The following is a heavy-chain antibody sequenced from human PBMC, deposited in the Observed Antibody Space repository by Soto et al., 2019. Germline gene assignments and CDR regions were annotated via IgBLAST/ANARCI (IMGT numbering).Heavy chain of an antibody. Sequence: SGESLKISCNGSGYSFTSYWIGWVRQMPGKGLEWMGIIYPGDSDTRYSPSFQGQVTISADKSISTAYLQWSSLKASGTAMYYCVVVVISDYYYCMDVWGQGTTVTVSS. V-gene: IGHV5-51*01. CDR3: VVVVISDYYYCMDV. CDR1: GYSFTSYW. D-gene: IGHD3-22*01. CDR2: IYPGDSDT. J-gene: IGHJ6*02.